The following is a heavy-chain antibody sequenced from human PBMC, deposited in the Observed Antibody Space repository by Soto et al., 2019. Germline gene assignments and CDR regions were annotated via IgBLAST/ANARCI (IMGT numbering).Heavy chain of an antibody. CDR2: INHSGST. V-gene: IGHV4-34*01. CDR3: ARFRGRGGGRYCSSTSCYGSPRWYYYYGMDV. CDR1: GGSFSGYY. D-gene: IGHD2-2*01. Sequence: WETLSLTCAVYGGSFSGYYWSWIRQPPGKGLEWIGEINHSGSTNYNPSLKSRVTISVDTSKNQFSLKLSSVTAADTAVYYCARFRGRGGGRYCSSTSCYGSPRWYYYYGMDVWGQGTTVTVS. J-gene: IGHJ6*02.